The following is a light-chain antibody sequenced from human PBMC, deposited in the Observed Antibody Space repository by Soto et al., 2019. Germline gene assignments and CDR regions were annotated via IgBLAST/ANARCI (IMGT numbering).Light chain of an antibody. J-gene: IGLJ2*01. CDR2: GNN. CDR3: QSFDSTLSVV. Sequence: QSVLTQPPSVSGTPGQRGTISCTGSSSNIGAGYDVHWYQQLPGTAPKLLIYGNNNRPSGVPDRFSGSKSGTSASLAITGLQAEDEADYYCQSFDSTLSVVFGGGTQLTVL. CDR1: SSNIGAGYD. V-gene: IGLV1-40*01.